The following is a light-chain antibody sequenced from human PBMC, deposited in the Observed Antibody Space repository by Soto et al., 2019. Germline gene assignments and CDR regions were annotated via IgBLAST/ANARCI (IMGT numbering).Light chain of an antibody. CDR3: LQSYRTPLT. J-gene: IGKJ4*01. CDR2: GAS. CDR1: QDISDY. Sequence: QSPSVLSASIGDRVTITCRASQDISDYLAWYQQRPGKAPNLLIFGASTLQSGVPSRFSGSGSGTDFTLTISSLQPEDFATYYCLQSYRTPLTFAGGTKVDIK. V-gene: IGKV1-9*01.